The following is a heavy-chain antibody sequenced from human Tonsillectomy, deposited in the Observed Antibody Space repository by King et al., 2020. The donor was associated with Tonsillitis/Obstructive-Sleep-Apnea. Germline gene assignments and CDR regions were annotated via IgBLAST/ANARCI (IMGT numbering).Heavy chain of an antibody. CDR2: ITDSGGST. CDR3: MVGGWGTRFDY. CDR1: GFTFSNYA. D-gene: IGHD2-15*01. J-gene: IGHJ4*02. V-gene: IGHV3-23*04. Sequence: VQLVESGGGLVQPGGSLRLSCAASGFTFSNYAMSWVRQAPGKGLEWVSTITDSGGSTYYADSVKGRFTISRDNSKITLYLQMNSLRAEDTAIYYCMVGGWGTRFDYWGQGTLVTVSS.